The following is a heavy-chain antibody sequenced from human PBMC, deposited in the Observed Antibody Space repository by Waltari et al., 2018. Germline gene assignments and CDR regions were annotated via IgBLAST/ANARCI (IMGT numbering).Heavy chain of an antibody. J-gene: IGHJ5*02. Sequence: QVQLVESGGGVVQPGRSLRLSCAASGFTFSSYGMPWVRQAPGNGLEWVEVISYEGSNKYYADSVKGRFTISRDNSKNTLYLQMNSLRAEDTAVYYCAKDDYVWGSYRFPNWFDPWGQGTLVTVSS. CDR2: ISYEGSNK. CDR3: AKDDYVWGSYRFPNWFDP. CDR1: GFTFSSYG. V-gene: IGHV3-30*18. D-gene: IGHD3-16*02.